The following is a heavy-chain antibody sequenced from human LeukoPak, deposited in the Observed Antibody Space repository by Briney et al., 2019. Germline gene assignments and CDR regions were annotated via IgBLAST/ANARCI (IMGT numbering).Heavy chain of an antibody. D-gene: IGHD4-17*01. J-gene: IGHJ3*02. Sequence: SETLSLTCAVSGGSISSGGYSWSWIRQPPGKGLEWIGYIYHSGSTYYNPSLKSRVTISVDRSKNQFSLKLSSVTAADTAVYYCAGVGTYYGDQRSSAFDIWGQGTMVTVSS. V-gene: IGHV4-30-2*01. CDR2: IYHSGST. CDR1: GGSISSGGYS. CDR3: AGVGTYYGDQRSSAFDI.